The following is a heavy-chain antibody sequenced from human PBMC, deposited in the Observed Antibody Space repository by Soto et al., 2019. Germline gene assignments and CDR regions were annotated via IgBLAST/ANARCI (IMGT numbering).Heavy chain of an antibody. CDR1: GFTFSSYG. CDR2: ISYDGSNK. D-gene: IGHD3-16*01. J-gene: IGHJ4*02. CDR3: AKDLERGDKAFDY. Sequence: QVQLVESGGGVVQPGRSLRLSCAASGFTFSSYGMHWVRQAPGKGLEWVAVISYDGSNKYYADSVKGRFTISRHNSKKTLDRQMNSLRAEDTAVYYCAKDLERGDKAFDYWCQGTLVTVSS. V-gene: IGHV3-30*18.